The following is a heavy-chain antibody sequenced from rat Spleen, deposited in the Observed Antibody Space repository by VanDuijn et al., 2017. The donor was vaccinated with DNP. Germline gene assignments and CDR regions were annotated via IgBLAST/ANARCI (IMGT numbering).Heavy chain of an antibody. CDR2: ISYEGSNT. V-gene: IGHV5-22*01. CDR1: GFTFSDYY. D-gene: IGHD1-11*01. CDR3: ARQELRRLYWFAY. Sequence: EVQLVESGGGLVQPGNSLKLSCAASGFTFSDYYMAWVRQAPKKGLEWVASISYEGSNTYYPDSVKGRFSLSRDNAKSTLYLQMDSLRSEDTATYYCARQELRRLYWFAYWGQGTLVTVSS. J-gene: IGHJ3*01.